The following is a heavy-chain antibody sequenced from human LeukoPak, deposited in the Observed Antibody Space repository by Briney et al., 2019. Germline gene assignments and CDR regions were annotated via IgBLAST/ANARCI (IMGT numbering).Heavy chain of an antibody. J-gene: IGHJ4*02. V-gene: IGHV3-74*01. D-gene: IGHD6-19*01. CDR2: INSDGSSA. Sequence: RGSLRLSCAASGFTFSDYWIHWVRHAPGKGLVWVSHINSDGSSATYADSVKGRFTISRDNAKNTVYLQMNSLRAEDTAVYFCARGGVGCFDYWGQGALVTVSS. CDR1: GFTFSDYW. CDR3: ARGGVGCFDY.